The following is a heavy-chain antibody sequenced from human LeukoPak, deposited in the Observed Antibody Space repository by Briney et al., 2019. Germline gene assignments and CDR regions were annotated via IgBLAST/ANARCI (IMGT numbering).Heavy chain of an antibody. CDR2: ISGSCGST. CDR3: AKNSGWLAHFDY. CDR1: GFTFSSYA. Sequence: GGSLRLSCAASGFTFSSYAMSWVRQAPGKGLEWVSAISGSCGSTFYADSVKGRFTISRDNSKNTLYLQMNSLRAEDTAVYYCAKNSGWLAHFDYWGQGTLVTVSS. J-gene: IGHJ4*02. D-gene: IGHD6-19*01. V-gene: IGHV3-23*01.